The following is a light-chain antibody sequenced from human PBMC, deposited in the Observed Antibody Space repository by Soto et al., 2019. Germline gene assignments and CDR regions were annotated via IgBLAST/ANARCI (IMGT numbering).Light chain of an antibody. CDR1: QSVSSSY. J-gene: IGKJ3*01. V-gene: IGKV3-20*01. Sequence: IVLTHYPGTLSLSPGERATLSCRASQSVSSSYLAWYQQKPGQSHSILIYGASRRATGITDRFSGSGSGTDLTLTITRLEPEDFAVYYCQQYGSSRTFGPGTKVAIK. CDR2: GAS. CDR3: QQYGSSRT.